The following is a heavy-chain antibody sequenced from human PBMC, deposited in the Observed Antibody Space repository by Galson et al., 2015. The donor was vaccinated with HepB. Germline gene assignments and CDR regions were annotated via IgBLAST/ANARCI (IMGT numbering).Heavy chain of an antibody. CDR1: GYTFTSYA. Sequence: SAKVSCKASGYTFTSYAMHWVRQAPGQRLEWMGWINAGNGNTKYSQKFQGRVTITRDTSASTAYMELSSLRSEDTAVYYCARAYYYGSGMGLFDPWVQGTLVTVSS. D-gene: IGHD3-10*01. V-gene: IGHV1-3*01. CDR3: ARAYYYGSGMGLFDP. J-gene: IGHJ5*02. CDR2: INAGNGNT.